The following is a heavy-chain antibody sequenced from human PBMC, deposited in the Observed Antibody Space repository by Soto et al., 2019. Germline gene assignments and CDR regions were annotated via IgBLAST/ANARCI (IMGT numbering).Heavy chain of an antibody. V-gene: IGHV3-23*01. CDR1: ELTFSSYV. J-gene: IGHJ4*02. CDR2: ISGRGGTT. CDR3: AKVRSTTIFDVVSLFDY. Sequence: GWSLRLSWAASELTFSSYVMSWARQPPGKGLECVSTISGRGGTTYYADSVKARFTISRDNSKNTLYLQMSSLRAEDTAVYYCAKVRSTTIFDVVSLFDYWGQGTVVTVSS. D-gene: IGHD3-3*01.